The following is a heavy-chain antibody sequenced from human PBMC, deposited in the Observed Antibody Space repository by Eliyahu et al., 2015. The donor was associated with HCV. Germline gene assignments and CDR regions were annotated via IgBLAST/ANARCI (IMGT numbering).Heavy chain of an antibody. V-gene: IGHV4-61*02. Sequence: QVQLQESGPGLVKPSETLSLTCSVSGGSVRNVRYYWSWIRQSAGKGLEWIGRIYSGGGTTYNPSLRSRVTISLDTSKNQFSLKLSSVTAADTAVYYCASFAAAGDFLDYWGPGNLVAVSS. D-gene: IGHD6-13*01. J-gene: IGHJ4*02. CDR2: IYSGGGT. CDR1: GGSVRNVRYY. CDR3: ASFAAAGDFLDY.